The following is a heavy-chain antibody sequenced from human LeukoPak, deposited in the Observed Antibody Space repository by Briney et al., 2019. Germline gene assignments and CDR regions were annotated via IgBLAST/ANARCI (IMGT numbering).Heavy chain of an antibody. V-gene: IGHV1-69*05. Sequence: SVKVSCKASGGTFSSYAISWVRQGPGQGLEWMGGIIPIFGTANYAQKFQGRVTITTDESTSTAYMELSSLRSEDTAVYYCARILAVAGTYWFDPWGQGTLVTVSS. D-gene: IGHD6-19*01. CDR2: IIPIFGTA. CDR3: ARILAVAGTYWFDP. J-gene: IGHJ5*02. CDR1: GGTFSSYA.